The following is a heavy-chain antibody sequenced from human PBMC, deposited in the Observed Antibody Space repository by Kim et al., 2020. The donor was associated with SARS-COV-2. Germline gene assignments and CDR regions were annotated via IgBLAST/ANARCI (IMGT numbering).Heavy chain of an antibody. CDR3: ARDAEDAFDI. CDR2: CI. J-gene: IGHJ3*02. V-gene: IGHV3-21*01. Sequence: CIYYADSVQGRLTNSRDNAKNALYLQMNSLRAEDTAGYYGARDAEDAFDIWGQGTMVTVSS.